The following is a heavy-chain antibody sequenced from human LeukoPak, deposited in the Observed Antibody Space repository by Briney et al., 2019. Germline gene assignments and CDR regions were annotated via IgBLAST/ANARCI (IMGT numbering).Heavy chain of an antibody. CDR2: ISAYNGNT. CDR3: ARGLQYYDFWSGYSPDYYMDV. V-gene: IGHV1-18*01. D-gene: IGHD3-3*01. CDR1: GYTFTSYG. Sequence: ASVKVSCKASGYTFTSYGISWVRQAPGQGLEWMGWISAYNGNTNYAQKLQGRVTMTTDTSTSTAYMELRSLRSDDTAVYYCARGLQYYDFWSGYSPDYYMDVWGKGTTVTVSS. J-gene: IGHJ6*03.